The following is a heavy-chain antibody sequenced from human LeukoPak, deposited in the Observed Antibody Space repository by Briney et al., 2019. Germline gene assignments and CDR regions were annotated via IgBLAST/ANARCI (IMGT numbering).Heavy chain of an antibody. CDR2: LDESGRP. V-gene: IGHV4-39*07. J-gene: IGHJ6*03. CDR3: ARDLGGYPFFMDV. CDR1: GGSTRSGRHH. D-gene: IGHD2-15*01. Sequence: PSETLSLTCRVSGGSTRSGRHHWAWVRQPPGKGLEFIGSLDESGRPYYNAPLKSRVTISEDSSGKQFSLNLSSVTAADTAVYYCARDLGGYPFFMDVWGRGTTVIVSS.